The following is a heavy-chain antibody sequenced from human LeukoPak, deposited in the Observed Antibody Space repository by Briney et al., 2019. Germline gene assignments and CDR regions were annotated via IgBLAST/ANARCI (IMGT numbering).Heavy chain of an antibody. V-gene: IGHV1-46*01. CDR2: INPSGDST. CDR3: ARDRGGTGDFDY. CDR1: GYTFTNYY. D-gene: IGHD1-1*01. J-gene: IGHJ4*02. Sequence: PGASVKVSCKASGYTFTNYYMHWVRQAPGQGLEWMGIINPSGDSTSYAQKFQGRVTMTRDTSTSTVYMELSSLRSEDTAVYYCARDRGGTGDFDYWGQGTLVTVSS.